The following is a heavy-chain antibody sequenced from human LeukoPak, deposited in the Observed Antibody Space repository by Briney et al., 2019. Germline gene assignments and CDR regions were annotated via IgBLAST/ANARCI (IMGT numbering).Heavy chain of an antibody. CDR3: ASRLGYCSGGSCYLDY. D-gene: IGHD2-15*01. CDR1: GFTLSSYA. V-gene: IGHV3-23*01. J-gene: IGHJ4*02. CDR2: ISGSGGST. Sequence: PGGSLRLSCAASGFTLSSYAMRWVRQAPGKGLEWVSAISGSGGSTYYADSVKGRFTISRDNSKNTLYLQMNSLRAEDTAVYYCASRLGYCSGGSCYLDYWGQGTLVTVSS.